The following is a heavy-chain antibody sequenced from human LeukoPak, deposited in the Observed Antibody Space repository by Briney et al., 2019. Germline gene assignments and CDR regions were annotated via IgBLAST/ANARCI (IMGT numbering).Heavy chain of an antibody. CDR1: GFTFSSYA. CDR2: ISGSGGST. D-gene: IGHD3-22*01. V-gene: IGHV3-23*01. CDR3: ARRGYQIGRYGSDSGGQYYGFDS. Sequence: PGGSLRLSCAASGFTFSSYAMSWARQAPGKGLEWVSAISGSGGSTYYADSVKGRFTISRDNSKNTLYLQMNSLRAEDTAVYYCARRGYQIGRYGSDSGGQYYGFDSWGQGTLVTVSS. J-gene: IGHJ4*02.